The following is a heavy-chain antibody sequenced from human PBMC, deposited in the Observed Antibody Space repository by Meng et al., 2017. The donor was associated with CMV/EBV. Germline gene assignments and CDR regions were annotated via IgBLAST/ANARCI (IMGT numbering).Heavy chain of an antibody. CDR1: GYTFTSYG. CDR2: ISAYNGNT. D-gene: IGHD3-3*01. V-gene: IGHV1-18*01. J-gene: IGHJ4*02. CDR3: ARGTSYDFWSGYPPSSFDY. Sequence: ASVKVSCKASGYTFTSYGISWVRQAPGQGLEWMGWISAYNGNTNCAQKLQGRVTMTTDTSTSTAYMELRSLRSDDTAVYYCARGTSYDFWSGYPPSSFDYWGQGTLVTVSS.